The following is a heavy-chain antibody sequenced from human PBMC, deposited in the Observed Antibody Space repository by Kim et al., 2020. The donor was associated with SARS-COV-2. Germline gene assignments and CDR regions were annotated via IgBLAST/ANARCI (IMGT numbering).Heavy chain of an antibody. Sequence: GGSLRLSCAASGFTFSSYVMHWVRQAPGKGLEWVAVIWYDGDKKYYGDSVKVRFTISRDNSKNTLYLQMNRLRAEDTAVYYCARLGANTALDYWAQGTLVTVSS. CDR3: ARLGANTALDY. CDR2: IWYDGDKK. V-gene: IGHV3-33*01. D-gene: IGHD3-16*01. J-gene: IGHJ4*02. CDR1: GFTFSSYV.